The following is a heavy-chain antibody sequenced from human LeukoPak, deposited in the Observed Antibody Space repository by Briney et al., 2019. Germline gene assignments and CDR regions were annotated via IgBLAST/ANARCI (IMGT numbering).Heavy chain of an antibody. V-gene: IGHV4-34*01. D-gene: IGHD1-26*01. CDR2: INHSGST. J-gene: IGHJ4*02. CDR1: GGSFSGYY. Sequence: SETLSLTCAVYGGSFSGYYWSWIRQPPGKGLEWIGEINHSGSTNYNPSLKSRVTISVDTSKNQFSLRLSSVTAADTAVYYCARDWELGYWGQGTLVTVSS. CDR3: ARDWELGY.